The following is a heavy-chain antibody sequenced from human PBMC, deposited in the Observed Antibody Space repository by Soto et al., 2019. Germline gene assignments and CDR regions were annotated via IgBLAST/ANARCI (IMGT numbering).Heavy chain of an antibody. CDR1: GFTFSSYG. D-gene: IGHD3-3*01. V-gene: IGHV3-30*18. Sequence: GGSLRLSCAASGFTFSSYGMHWVRQAPGKGLEWVAVISYGGSNKYYADSVKGRFTISRDNSKNTLYLQMNSLRAEDTAVYYCAKDLLFDDLWGGRRNYFDYWGQGTLVTVSS. J-gene: IGHJ4*02. CDR3: AKDLLFDDLWGGRRNYFDY. CDR2: ISYGGSNK.